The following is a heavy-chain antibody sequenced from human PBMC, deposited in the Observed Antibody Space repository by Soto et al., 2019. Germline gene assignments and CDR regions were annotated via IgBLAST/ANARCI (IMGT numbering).Heavy chain of an antibody. CDR1: GYSFDSYA. V-gene: IGHV1-18*01. Sequence: HVQLVQSGATQEKPGASVKVSCEAFGYSFDSYAYSWVRQAPGQGLEWLGRIGSGDTNYAQRLHGRVTMTTDTSTTTAYMEVRSLRYDDTALYYCARENDPYGFDLWGQGTMVTVSS. CDR2: IGSGDT. CDR3: ARENDPYGFDL. J-gene: IGHJ3*01.